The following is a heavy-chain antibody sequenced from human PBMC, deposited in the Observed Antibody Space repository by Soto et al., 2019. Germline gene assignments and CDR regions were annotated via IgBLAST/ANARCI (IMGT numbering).Heavy chain of an antibody. CDR3: AREIVTAGGNNYFDP. CDR2: VYHTGDT. D-gene: IGHD2-21*02. CDR1: GGTVASSHW. V-gene: IGHV4-4*01. Sequence: TLSLTCGVSGGTVASSHWWSWVRQSPGRGLEWIGNVYHTGDTNFNPSLQSRVTFSVDKSNNQFSLRLTSVTAADTAVYFCAREIVTAGGNNYFDPWGPGTLVTVSS. J-gene: IGHJ5*02.